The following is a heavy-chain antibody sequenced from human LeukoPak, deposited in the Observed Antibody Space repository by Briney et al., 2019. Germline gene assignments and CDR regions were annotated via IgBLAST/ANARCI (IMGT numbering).Heavy chain of an antibody. Sequence: GASVKVSCKASGYTFTSYGISWVRQAPGQGLEWMGWISAYNGNTNYAQKLQGRVTMTTDTPTSTAYMELRSLRSDDTAVYYCASSPTYYYYYGMDVWGQGTTVTVSS. CDR2: ISAYNGNT. CDR1: GYTFTSYG. V-gene: IGHV1-18*01. CDR3: ASSPTYYYYYGMDV. J-gene: IGHJ6*02.